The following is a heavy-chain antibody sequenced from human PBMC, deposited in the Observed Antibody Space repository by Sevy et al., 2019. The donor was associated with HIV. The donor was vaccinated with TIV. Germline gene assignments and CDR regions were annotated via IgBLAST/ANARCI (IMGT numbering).Heavy chain of an antibody. CDR2: IKKDGSET. CDR1: GFIFSNYW. Sequence: QLGGSLRLSCAASGFIFSNYWMTWVRQAPGKGLEWVANIKKDGSETFYADSVKGRFTISRDNVKKSLFLQMNGLRAEDTALYYCARLPLDLYYYPFDYGGQGTLVTVSS. V-gene: IGHV3-7*01. D-gene: IGHD1-26*01. CDR3: ARLPLDLYYYPFDY. J-gene: IGHJ4*02.